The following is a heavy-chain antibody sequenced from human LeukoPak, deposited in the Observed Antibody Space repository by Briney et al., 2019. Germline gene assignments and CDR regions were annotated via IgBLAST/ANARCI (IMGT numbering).Heavy chain of an antibody. CDR3: ARDLLLQIYGSLTSVLDY. Sequence: GGSLRLSCAASGFTFSSYSMNWVRQAPGKGLEWVSSISSSSSYIYYADSVKGRFTISRDNAKNSLYLQMNSLRAEDTAVYYCARDLLLQIYGSLTSVLDYWGQGTLVTVSS. CDR2: ISSSSSYI. V-gene: IGHV3-21*01. CDR1: GFTFSSYS. J-gene: IGHJ4*02. D-gene: IGHD2/OR15-2a*01.